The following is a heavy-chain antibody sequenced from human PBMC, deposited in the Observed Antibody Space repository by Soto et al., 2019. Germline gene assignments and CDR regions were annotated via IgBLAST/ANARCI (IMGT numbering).Heavy chain of an antibody. J-gene: IGHJ6*02. CDR1: GFTFSTYD. D-gene: IGHD6-6*01. V-gene: IGHV3-21*01. CDR3: ASDSSSPYYYYGMDV. Sequence: EVQLVESGGGLVKPGGSLRLSCAASGFTFSTYDMNWVRQAPGKGLEWVSSISSSSSYIYYADSVKGRFTISRDNAKNSLYLQMNSLRAEDTAVYYCASDSSSPYYYYGMDVWGQGTTVTVSS. CDR2: ISSSSSYI.